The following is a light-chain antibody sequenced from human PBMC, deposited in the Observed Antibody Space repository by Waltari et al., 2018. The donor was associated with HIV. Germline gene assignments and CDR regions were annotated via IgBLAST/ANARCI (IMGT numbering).Light chain of an antibody. CDR3: LQNIRAPFA. CDR1: ESLRHSNGRNY. V-gene: IGKV2-28*01. J-gene: IGKJ2*01. Sequence: DVLATQFPLSLTVSPGEWASISCRATESLRHSNGRNYLDWYFQRPGHTPRLLIYLASNRASGVSDRFVGGGSGTDFTLRITRVEAADAGLYFCLQNIRAPFAFGQGT. CDR2: LAS.